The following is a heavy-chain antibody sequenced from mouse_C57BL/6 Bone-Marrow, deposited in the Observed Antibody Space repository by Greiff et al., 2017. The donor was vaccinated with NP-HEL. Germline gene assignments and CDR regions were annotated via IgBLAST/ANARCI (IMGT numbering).Heavy chain of an antibody. V-gene: IGHV1-74*01. D-gene: IGHD1-1*01. Sequence: VQLQQPGAELVKPGASVKLSCKASGYTFTSYWMHWVKQRPGQGLEWIGRIHPSDSDTNYNQKFKGKATLTVDKSSSTAYMQLSSLTSEDTAVYYCALESSTVVERNYWGQGTTLTVSS. CDR1: GYTFTSYW. CDR3: ALESSTVVERNY. CDR2: IHPSDSDT. J-gene: IGHJ2*01.